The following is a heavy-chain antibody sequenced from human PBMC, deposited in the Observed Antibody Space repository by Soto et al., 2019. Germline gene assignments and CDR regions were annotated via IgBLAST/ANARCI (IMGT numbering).Heavy chain of an antibody. CDR2: ITPIFGTA. D-gene: IGHD3-22*01. Sequence: QVQLVQSGAEVKKPGSSVKVSCRASGGTFSSYALSWVRQAPGQGLEWMGGITPIFGTANYAQKFRGRVTITVNVSTSTADMELSSLTSDDTAVYYCARDPYYYERGGYYLPYYFDYWGQGTLVTVSS. CDR3: ARDPYYYERGGYYLPYYFDY. J-gene: IGHJ4*02. CDR1: GGTFSSYA. V-gene: IGHV1-69*01.